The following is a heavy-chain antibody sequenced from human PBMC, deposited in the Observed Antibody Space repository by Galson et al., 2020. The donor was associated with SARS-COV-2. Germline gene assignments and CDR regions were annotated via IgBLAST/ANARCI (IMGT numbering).Heavy chain of an antibody. V-gene: IGHV2-70*04. CDR3: ARGYYDMLTGHYDAFYI. J-gene: IGHJ3*02. CDR2: IDWDDDK. D-gene: IGHD3-9*01. CDR1: GFPLSTRGLR. Sequence: SGHTLVKPTQTLTLTRTFSGFPLSTRGLRVSWIRQPPGKALEWLARIDWDDDKFYSTSLKTSLTISKDTSKNQVVLTMTNMDPVDTATYYCARGYYDMLTGHYDAFYIWGQGTMVTVSS.